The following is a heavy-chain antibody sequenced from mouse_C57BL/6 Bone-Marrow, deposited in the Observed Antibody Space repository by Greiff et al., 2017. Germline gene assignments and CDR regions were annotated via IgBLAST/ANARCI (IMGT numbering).Heavy chain of an antibody. CDR1: GYTFTSYW. CDR2: LDPSDSYT. J-gene: IGHJ4*01. CDR3: AGGVDSSLKWYYAMDY. D-gene: IGHD1-1*01. V-gene: IGHV1-69*01. Sequence: QVQLQQPGAELVMPGASVKLSCKASGYTFTSYWMNWVKQRPGQGLEWIGELDPSDSYTNYNQKFKGKSTLTADKSSSTAYMQLSSLPSEDSAVYYCAGGVDSSLKWYYAMDYWGQGTSVTVSS.